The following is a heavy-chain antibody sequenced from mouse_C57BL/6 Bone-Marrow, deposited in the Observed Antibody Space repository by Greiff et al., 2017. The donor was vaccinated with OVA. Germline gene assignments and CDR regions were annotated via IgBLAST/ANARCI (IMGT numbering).Heavy chain of an antibody. J-gene: IGHJ2*01. CDR3: ASPYYYGSSLYYFDY. CDR2: IHPNSGST. D-gene: IGHD1-1*01. Sequence: LKQPGAELVKPGASVKLSCKASGYTFTSYWMHWVKQRPGQGLEWIGMIHPNSGSTNYNEKFKSKATLTVDKSSSTAYMQLSSLTSEDSAVYYCASPYYYGSSLYYFDYWGQGTTLTVSS. V-gene: IGHV1-64*01. CDR1: GYTFTSYW.